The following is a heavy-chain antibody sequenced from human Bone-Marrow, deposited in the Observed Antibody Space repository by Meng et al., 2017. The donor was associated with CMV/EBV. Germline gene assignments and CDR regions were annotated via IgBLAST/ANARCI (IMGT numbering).Heavy chain of an antibody. CDR2: INHSGST. CDR1: GGSFSGYY. J-gene: IGHJ4*02. Sequence: SETLSLTCAVYGGSFSGYYWSWIRQPPGKGLEWIGEINHSGSTNYNPSLKSRVTISVDTSKNQFSLKLSSVTAADTAVYYCARESKVGANLDWGQGPLVTVSS. D-gene: IGHD1-26*01. CDR3: ARESKVGANLD. V-gene: IGHV4-34*01.